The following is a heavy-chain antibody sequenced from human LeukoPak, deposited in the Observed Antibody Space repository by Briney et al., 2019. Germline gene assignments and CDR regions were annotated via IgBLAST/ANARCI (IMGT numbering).Heavy chain of an antibody. D-gene: IGHD3-22*01. V-gene: IGHV1-46*01. CDR2: INPSGGST. CDR3: ARDPSYYYDSSGYFFDY. CDR1: GYTFTGYY. Sequence: ASVKVSCKASGYTFTGYYMHWVRQAPGQGLEWMGIINPSGGSTSYAQKFQGRVTMTRDTSTSTVYMELSSLRSEDTAVYYCARDPSYYYDSSGYFFDYWGQGTLVTVSS. J-gene: IGHJ4*02.